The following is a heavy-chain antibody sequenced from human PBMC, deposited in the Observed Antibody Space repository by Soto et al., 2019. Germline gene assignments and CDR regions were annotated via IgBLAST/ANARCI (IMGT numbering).Heavy chain of an antibody. D-gene: IGHD3-3*01. J-gene: IGHJ5*02. CDR2: IYTSGST. CDR1: GGSISSYY. Sequence: SETLSLTCTVSGGSISSYYWSWIRQPAGKGLEWIGRIYTSGSTNYNPSLKSRVTMSVDTSKNQFSLKLSSVTAADTAMYYCARAEERITIFGVVIRFDPWGQGTLVTVSS. CDR3: ARAEERITIFGVVIRFDP. V-gene: IGHV4-4*07.